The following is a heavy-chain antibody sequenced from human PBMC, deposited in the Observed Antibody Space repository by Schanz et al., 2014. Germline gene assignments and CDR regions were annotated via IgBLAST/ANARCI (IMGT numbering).Heavy chain of an antibody. Sequence: DVHLLESGGGLVQPGGSLRLSCAASEFTFSTDAMSWVRQAPGKGLEWISFINTGSNYINYADSVKGRFTISRDNTKNSLFLQLNSLRAEDTAVYYCAKDRSWDYDSSGYFDYWGQGTLVTVSS. CDR1: EFTFSTDA. CDR3: AKDRSWDYDSSGYFDY. J-gene: IGHJ4*02. D-gene: IGHD3-22*01. V-gene: IGHV3-48*04. CDR2: INTGSNYI.